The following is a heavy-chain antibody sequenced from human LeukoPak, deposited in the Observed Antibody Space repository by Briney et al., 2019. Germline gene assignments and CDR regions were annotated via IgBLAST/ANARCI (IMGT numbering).Heavy chain of an antibody. D-gene: IGHD2-8*01. J-gene: IGHJ4*02. CDR3: ARCDMGYAMGDFDY. Sequence: ASVKVSCKASGYTFTGYYIHWVRQAPGQGLEWMGWINPNSGGTNYAQKFQGWVTMTRDTSISTAYMELSRLKSDDTAVYYCARCDMGYAMGDFDYWGQGTLVTVSS. CDR1: GYTFTGYY. CDR2: INPNSGGT. V-gene: IGHV1-2*04.